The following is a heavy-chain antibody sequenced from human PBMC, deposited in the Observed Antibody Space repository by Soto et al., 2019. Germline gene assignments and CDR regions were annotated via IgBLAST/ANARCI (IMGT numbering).Heavy chain of an antibody. CDR1: GVSLTGYH. CDR2: VYHSGGV. D-gene: IGHD2-15*01. CDR3: ATRLTLLSFDT. J-gene: IGHJ5*02. Sequence: PPETLSLTCNVSGVSLTGYHWNWIRQPPGKTLEWIGFVYHSGGVSYNPSLKGRASISVDRSKNQFSLRLSSVTASDTAVYYCATRLTLLSFDTRCQGHLVT. V-gene: IGHV4-59*01.